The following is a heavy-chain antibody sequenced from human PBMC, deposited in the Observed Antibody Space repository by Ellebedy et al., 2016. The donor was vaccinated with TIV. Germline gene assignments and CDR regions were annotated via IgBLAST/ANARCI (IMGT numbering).Heavy chain of an antibody. CDR2: ISYDGSNK. CDR3: AKGIGNYGSGSYQTNYYYYYGMDV. CDR1: GFTFSSYA. J-gene: IGHJ6*02. D-gene: IGHD3-10*01. Sequence: GGSLRLSXAASGFTFSSYAMHWVRQAPGKGLEWVAVISYDGSNKYYADSVKGRFTISRDNSKNTLYLQMNSLRAEDTAVYYCAKGIGNYGSGSYQTNYYYYYGMDVWGQGTTVTVSS. V-gene: IGHV3-30-3*01.